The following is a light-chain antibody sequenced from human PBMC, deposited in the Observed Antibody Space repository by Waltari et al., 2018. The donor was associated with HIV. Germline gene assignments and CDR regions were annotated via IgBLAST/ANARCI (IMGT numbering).Light chain of an antibody. CDR1: QSVSSNY. Sequence: EIVLTQSPDTLSLSPGERAALSCRASQSVSSNYLAWYQHKPGQAPRLLIYGASSRATGIPDTFSGSGSGTDFTLTISRLEPEDFAVYYCQQYGSSPYTFGQGTKLEIK. J-gene: IGKJ2*01. CDR3: QQYGSSPYT. CDR2: GAS. V-gene: IGKV3-20*01.